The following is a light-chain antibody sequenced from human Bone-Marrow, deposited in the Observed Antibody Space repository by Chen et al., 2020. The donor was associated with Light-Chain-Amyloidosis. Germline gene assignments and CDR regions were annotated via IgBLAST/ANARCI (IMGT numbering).Light chain of an antibody. V-gene: IGKV3-11*01. CDR3: QQRGNWPLT. J-gene: IGKJ4*01. CDR1: QSVGTY. Sequence: EIVLTQSPATLVLSPGERVTLSCRASQSVGTYLAWYQQKPGQAPRLLIYDASNRATGIPARFSGSGSGTDFTLSISSLEPEDFAVYYCQQRGNWPLTFGGGTKVEI. CDR2: DAS.